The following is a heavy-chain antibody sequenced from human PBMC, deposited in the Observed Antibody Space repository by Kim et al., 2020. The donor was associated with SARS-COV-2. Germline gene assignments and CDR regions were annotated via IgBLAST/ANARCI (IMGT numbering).Heavy chain of an antibody. Sequence: SLKSRVTRSVDTSKNQFSLKLSSVTAADTAVYYCARPHSRYCSGGSCSDYWGQGTLVTVSS. D-gene: IGHD2-15*01. V-gene: IGHV4-39*01. CDR3: ARPHSRYCSGGSCSDY. J-gene: IGHJ4*02.